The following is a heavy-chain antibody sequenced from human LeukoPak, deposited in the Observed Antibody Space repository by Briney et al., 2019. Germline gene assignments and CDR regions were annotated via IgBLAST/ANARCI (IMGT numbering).Heavy chain of an antibody. CDR1: GFTFSSYS. Sequence: GXXLRLSCAASGFTFSSYSMNWVRQAPGKGLEWVSSISSSSSYIYYADSVKGRFTISRDNAKNSLYLQMNSLRAEDTAVYYCARDPYCSGGSCYYYMDVWGKGTTVTVSS. V-gene: IGHV3-21*01. CDR3: ARDPYCSGGSCYYYMDV. J-gene: IGHJ6*03. CDR2: ISSSSSYI. D-gene: IGHD2-15*01.